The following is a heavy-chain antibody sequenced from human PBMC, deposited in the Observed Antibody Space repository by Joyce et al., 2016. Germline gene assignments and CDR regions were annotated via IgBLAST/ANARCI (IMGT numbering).Heavy chain of an antibody. D-gene: IGHD2-15*01. CDR1: GGSIISSTYY. J-gene: IGHJ5*02. CDR3: ARSFFYCSGGSCFSGEWFDP. V-gene: IGHV4-39*07. Sequence: QLQLQESGPGLVKPSETLSLSCTVSGGSIISSTYYWGWIRQPPRKGLEWIGSVYYSGGTSYNPSRKGRVTISVDTSKNQFSLKLTSVTAADTAVYYCARSFFYCSGGSCFSGEWFDPWGQGTLVTVSS. CDR2: VYYSGGT.